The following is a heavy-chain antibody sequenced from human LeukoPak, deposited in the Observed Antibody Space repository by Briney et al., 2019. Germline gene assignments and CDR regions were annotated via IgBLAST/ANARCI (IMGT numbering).Heavy chain of an antibody. Sequence: SVKVSCKASGGTFSSYAITWVRQAPGQGLEWMGGIIPIFGTANYAQKFQGRVTITADESTSTAYMELSSLRSEDTAVYYCARDGQSREYSSSWYDAFDIWGQGTMVAVSS. J-gene: IGHJ3*02. CDR1: GGTFSSYA. CDR3: ARDGQSREYSSSWYDAFDI. V-gene: IGHV1-69*13. D-gene: IGHD6-13*01. CDR2: IIPIFGTA.